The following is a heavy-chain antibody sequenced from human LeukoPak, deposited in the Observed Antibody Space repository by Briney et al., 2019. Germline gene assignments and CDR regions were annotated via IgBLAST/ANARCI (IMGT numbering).Heavy chain of an antibody. Sequence: GGSLRLSCADSGFTFSSFWMSSVRQAPGKGLEWVANIKEDGSEKYYVDSVKGRFTISRDNSKNTLYLQMNSLRAEDTAVYYCAKGYYYGSRSSFFDYWGQGTLVTVSS. CDR3: AKGYYYGSRSSFFDY. CDR1: GFTFSSFW. V-gene: IGHV3-7*05. D-gene: IGHD3-10*01. J-gene: IGHJ4*02. CDR2: IKEDGSEK.